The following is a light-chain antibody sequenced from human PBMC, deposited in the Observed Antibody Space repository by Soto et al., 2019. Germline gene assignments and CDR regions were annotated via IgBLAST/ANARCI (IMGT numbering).Light chain of an antibody. CDR1: RSVLYKSNNKNH. J-gene: IGKJ4*01. Sequence: DIVMTQSPDSLAVSLGERATMNCKCSRSVLYKSNNKNHLAWYQQKPGQPPQLIIYWASTRESGVHERFSGSGSGTDFTLTISSLEAEDVAFYWCQQYFDVPFTFGGGTKVDIK. CDR3: QQYFDVPFT. CDR2: WAS. V-gene: IGKV4-1*01.